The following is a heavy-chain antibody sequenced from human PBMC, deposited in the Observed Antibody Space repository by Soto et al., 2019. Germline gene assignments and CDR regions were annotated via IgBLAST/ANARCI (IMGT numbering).Heavy chain of an antibody. D-gene: IGHD3-10*01. CDR1: GGSISSYY. Sequence: QVQLQESGPGLVKPSETLSLTCTVSGGSISSYYWSWIRQPPGKGLEWIGYIYYSGSTNYNPSLKGRVTISVDTSKNQFSLKLSSVTAADTAVYYCARHGIDTTQTSYYNEYYFDYWGQGTLVTVSS. J-gene: IGHJ4*02. V-gene: IGHV4-59*08. CDR2: IYYSGST. CDR3: ARHGIDTTQTSYYNEYYFDY.